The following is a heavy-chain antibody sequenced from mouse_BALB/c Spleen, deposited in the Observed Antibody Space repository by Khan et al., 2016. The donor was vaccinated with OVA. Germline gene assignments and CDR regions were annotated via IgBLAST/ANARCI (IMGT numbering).Heavy chain of an antibody. Sequence: QVQLQQPGAELVKPGASVKLSCKASGYTFISYYMYWVKQRPGLGLEWIGGINPSDGGTNCNEKFKRKATLTVDKSSSTAYMQLSSLTSEDSAVYYFTRSGLAAFAYWGPGTLVTVSA. CDR3: TRSGLAAFAY. D-gene: IGHD3-1*01. CDR2: INPSDGGT. V-gene: IGHV1S81*02. J-gene: IGHJ3*01. CDR1: GYTFISYY.